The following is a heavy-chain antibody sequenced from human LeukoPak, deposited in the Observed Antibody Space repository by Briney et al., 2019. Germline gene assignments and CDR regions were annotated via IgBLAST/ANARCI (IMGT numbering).Heavy chain of an antibody. D-gene: IGHD5-12*01. CDR3: AGDQAQGGSIDAFDI. CDR1: GFTFSSYG. Sequence: PGGSLRLSCAASGFTFSSYGMHWVRQAPGKGLEWVAVIWYDGSNKYYADSVKGRFTISRDNSKNTLYLQMNSLRAEDTAVYYCAGDQAQGGSIDAFDIWGQGTMVTVSS. J-gene: IGHJ3*02. V-gene: IGHV3-33*01. CDR2: IWYDGSNK.